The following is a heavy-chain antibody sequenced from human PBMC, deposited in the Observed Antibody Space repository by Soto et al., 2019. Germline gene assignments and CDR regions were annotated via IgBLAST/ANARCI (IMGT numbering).Heavy chain of an antibody. D-gene: IGHD3-22*01. J-gene: IGHJ6*02. CDR2: MYNTGST. V-gene: IGHV4-59*01. CDR3: ARDLCGYCCSDHQHLHV. Sequence: PSETLSLNCTVSGASISGSYWSWIRQPPGKGLEWIGYMYNTGSTVYNPSFKSRVTISVDTSKNQFSLKLNSVTAADTAVYYCARDLCGYCCSDHQHLHVWRQGRTVAVSS. CDR1: GASISGSY.